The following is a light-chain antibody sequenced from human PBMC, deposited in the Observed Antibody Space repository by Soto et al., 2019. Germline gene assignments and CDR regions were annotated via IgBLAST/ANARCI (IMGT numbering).Light chain of an antibody. CDR3: QQYSNYPT. Sequence: DIQMTQSPSTLSASIGDRVTITCRASQDISTWVAWYQQKPGKAPKLLIYEASTLKSWVPSRFSGSGSETEFTLTISGLQTDDFATYYCQQYSNYPTFGGGTKVEIK. V-gene: IGKV1-5*03. J-gene: IGKJ4*01. CDR2: EAS. CDR1: QDISTW.